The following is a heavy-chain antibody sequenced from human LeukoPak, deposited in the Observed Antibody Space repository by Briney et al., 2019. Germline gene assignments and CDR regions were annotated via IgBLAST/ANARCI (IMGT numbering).Heavy chain of an antibody. CDR1: GGTFSSYA. J-gene: IGHJ4*02. V-gene: IGHV1-69*01. D-gene: IGHD7-27*01. CDR2: IIPIFGTA. CDR3: ARGDWGFLDY. Sequence: ASVKVSCKASGGTFSSYAISWVRQAPGQGLGWMGGIIPIFGTANYAQKFQGRVTITADESTSTAYMELSSLRSEDTAVYYCARGDWGFLDYWGQGTLVTVSS.